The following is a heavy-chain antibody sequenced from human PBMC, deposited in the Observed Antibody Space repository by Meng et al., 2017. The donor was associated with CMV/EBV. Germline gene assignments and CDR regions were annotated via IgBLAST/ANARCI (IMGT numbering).Heavy chain of an antibody. CDR1: GFTVSSNY. CDR2: IYSGGST. CDR3: AKGRGDSDYDFEY. D-gene: IGHD5-12*01. V-gene: IGHV3-53*01. Sequence: GESLKISCAASGFTVSSNYMSWVRQAPGKGLEWVSVIYSGGSTYYADSVKGRFTISRDNSKNTLYLQMNSLRAEDTAVYYCAKGRGDSDYDFEYWGRGTLVTVSS. J-gene: IGHJ4*02.